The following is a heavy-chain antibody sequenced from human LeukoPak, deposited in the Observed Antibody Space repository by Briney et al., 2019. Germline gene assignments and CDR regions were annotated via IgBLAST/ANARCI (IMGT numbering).Heavy chain of an antibody. CDR2: IYTTGST. Sequence: SQTLSLTCTVSGGSISSGSYFWNWIRQPAGKGLEWIGRIYTTGSTTYNPSLKSRVSISGDTSKNQFSLKLSSVTAADTAVYYCARVPRSYYYYYYMDVWGKGTTVTVSS. V-gene: IGHV4-61*02. CDR3: ARVPRSYYYYYYMDV. CDR1: GGSISSGSYF. J-gene: IGHJ6*03.